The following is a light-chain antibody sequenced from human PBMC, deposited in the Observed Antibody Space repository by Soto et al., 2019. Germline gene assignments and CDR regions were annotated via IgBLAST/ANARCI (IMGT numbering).Light chain of an antibody. CDR1: QSARSY. J-gene: IGKJ5*01. Sequence: EIVLTHSLATLSLSPCERATLSFSASQSARSYLGWYQQTPGQAPRPLIDGASTRATGIPARFSGSGSGTEFTLTISSLQSEDFAVYYCQQYNNWPPYTFGQGTRLET. V-gene: IGKV3-15*01. CDR2: GAS. CDR3: QQYNNWPPYT.